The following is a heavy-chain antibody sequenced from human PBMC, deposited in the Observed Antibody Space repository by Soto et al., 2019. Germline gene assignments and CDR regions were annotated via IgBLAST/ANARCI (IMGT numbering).Heavy chain of an antibody. J-gene: IGHJ6*02. D-gene: IGHD5-18*01. CDR2: INSDGSST. V-gene: IGHV3-74*01. Sequence: WMDWVSQAPGKGMVWVSRINSDGSSTSYADSVKGRFTISRDNAKNTLYLQMNSLRAEDTAVYYCARDLEGIKLWFLRGKDLYGMDVWGQGTTVTVSS. CDR3: ARDLEGIKLWFLRGKDLYGMDV. CDR1: W.